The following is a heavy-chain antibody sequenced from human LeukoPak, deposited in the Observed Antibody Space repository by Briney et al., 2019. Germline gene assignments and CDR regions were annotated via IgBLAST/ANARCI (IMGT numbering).Heavy chain of an antibody. J-gene: IGHJ4*02. CDR3: ARPDSNGWYGAY. V-gene: IGHV4-4*07. D-gene: IGHD6-19*01. CDR1: GGSISSYY. Sequence: SETLSLTCTVSGGSISSYYWSWIRQPAGKGLEWIGRIYTSGSTNYNPSLKSRVTMSVDTSKNQFSLKLSSVTAADAAVYYCARPDSNGWYGAYWGQGTLVTVSS. CDR2: IYTSGST.